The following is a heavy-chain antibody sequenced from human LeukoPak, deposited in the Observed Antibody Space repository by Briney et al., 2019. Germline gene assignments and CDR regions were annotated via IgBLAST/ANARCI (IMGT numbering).Heavy chain of an antibody. CDR1: GGSISSYY. V-gene: IGHV4-4*07. CDR2: IYTSGST. D-gene: IGHD2-2*01. CDR3: ARVVVVPAEPDDYYYMDV. Sequence: NPSETLSLTCTVSGGSISSYYWSWIRQPAGKGLEWIGRIYTSGSTNYNPSLKSRVTMSVDTSKNQFPLKLSSVTAADTAVYYCARVVVVPAEPDDYYYMDVWGKGTTVTVSS. J-gene: IGHJ6*03.